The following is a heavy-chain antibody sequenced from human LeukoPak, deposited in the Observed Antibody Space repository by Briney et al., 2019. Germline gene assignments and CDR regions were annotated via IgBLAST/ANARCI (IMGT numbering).Heavy chain of an antibody. Sequence: GGPLRLFCAASVFPLKRYSVNCLREAPGKALEGLSPISSSSSYIYYADSVKGRFTISRDNAKNSLYLQMNSLRAGDTAVYYCARDWCSGGSCYFPIDYGGRRTVVSVSS. V-gene: IGHV3-21*01. J-gene: IGHJ4*02. CDR3: ARDWCSGGSCYFPIDY. D-gene: IGHD2-15*01. CDR2: ISSSSSYI. CDR1: VFPLKRYS.